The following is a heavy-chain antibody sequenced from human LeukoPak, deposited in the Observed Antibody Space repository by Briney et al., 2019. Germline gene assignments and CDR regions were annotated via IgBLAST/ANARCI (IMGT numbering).Heavy chain of an antibody. D-gene: IGHD4-17*01. V-gene: IGHV5-10-1*01. CDR2: IDPSDSYT. Sequence: GESLKISCNGSGYXFTSYWIGWVRQMPGKGLEWMGRIDPSDSYTKYSPSFEGHVTISVDKSISTAFLQWHSLKASDSAMYYCATGASKVTTDFANYWGQGTQVAVSS. CDR3: ATGASKVTTDFANY. J-gene: IGHJ4*02. CDR1: GYXFTSYW.